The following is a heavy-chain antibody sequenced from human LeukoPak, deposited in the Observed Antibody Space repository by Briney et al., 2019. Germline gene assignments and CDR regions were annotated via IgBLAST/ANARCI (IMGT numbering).Heavy chain of an antibody. V-gene: IGHV1-46*01. J-gene: IGHJ4*02. D-gene: IGHD6-6*01. CDR3: ARDSYYSSSSLGFDY. CDR2: INPSGGST. CDR1: GYTFTSYY. Sequence: GASVKVSCKASGYTFTSYYMHWVGQAPGQGLEWMGIINPSGGSTSYAQKFQGTVTLTRDMSTSTVYMELSSLRSEDTAVYYCARDSYYSSSSLGFDYWGQGTLVTVSS.